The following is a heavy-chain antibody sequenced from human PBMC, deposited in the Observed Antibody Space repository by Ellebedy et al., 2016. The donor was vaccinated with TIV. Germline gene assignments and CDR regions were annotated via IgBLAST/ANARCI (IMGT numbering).Heavy chain of an antibody. CDR1: GSSITGYY. CDR3: GRGKVVNY. V-gene: IGHV4-59*01. Sequence: MPSETLSLTCTVSGSSITGYYWIWIRQSPGKGLDRMGYLYHGGDTTYNPSLKSRVTISLDKSKNQITLSLRSVTAADTAVYFCGRGKVVNYWGQGTLVTVSS. D-gene: IGHD3-22*01. CDR2: LYHGGDT. J-gene: IGHJ4*02.